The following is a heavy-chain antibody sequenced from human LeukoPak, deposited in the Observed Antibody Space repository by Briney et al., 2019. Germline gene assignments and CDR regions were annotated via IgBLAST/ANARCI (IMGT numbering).Heavy chain of an antibody. D-gene: IGHD3-10*01. J-gene: IGHJ4*02. CDR2: IYYSGST. CDR1: GGSISSSSYY. Sequence: SETLSLTCTVSGGSISSSSYYWGWIRQPPGKGLEWIGSIYYSGSTCYNPSLKSRVTISVDTSKNQFSLKLSSVTAADTAVYYCASITMVRGVTEGDYWGQGTLVTVSS. V-gene: IGHV4-39*01. CDR3: ASITMVRGVTEGDY.